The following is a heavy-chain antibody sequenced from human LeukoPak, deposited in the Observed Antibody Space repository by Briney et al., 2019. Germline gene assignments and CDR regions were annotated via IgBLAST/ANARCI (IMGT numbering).Heavy chain of an antibody. V-gene: IGHV3-30*18. J-gene: IGHJ4*02. CDR3: AKRRDYCSGGSCYSLDY. Sequence: PWRSRTLSCAAYGFRFSDYGMHWVRHAPGRGLEWVAVISYDGTKKAYADSVKGRFTISRDNSENTLYLQMSSVRAEDTAVYYCAKRRDYCSGGSCYSLDYWGQGTLLTVPS. CDR1: GFRFSDYG. D-gene: IGHD2-15*01. CDR2: ISYDGTKK.